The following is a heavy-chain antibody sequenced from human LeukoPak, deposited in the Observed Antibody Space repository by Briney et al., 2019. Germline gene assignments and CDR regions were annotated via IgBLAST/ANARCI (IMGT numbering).Heavy chain of an antibody. D-gene: IGHD3-3*01. Sequence: SETLSLTCTVSGGSISSYYWSWIRQPPGKGLEWIGYIYYSGSTNYNPSLKSRVTISVDTSKNQFSLKLSSVTAADTAVYYCARGGGFWSGYYLDYWGQGTLVTVSS. J-gene: IGHJ4*02. V-gene: IGHV4-59*01. CDR2: IYYSGST. CDR3: ARGGGFWSGYYLDY. CDR1: GGSISSYY.